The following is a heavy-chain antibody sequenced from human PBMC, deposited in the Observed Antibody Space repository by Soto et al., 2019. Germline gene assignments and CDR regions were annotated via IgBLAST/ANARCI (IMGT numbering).Heavy chain of an antibody. CDR2: ITSSGATT. J-gene: IGHJ6*02. CDR1: GFTFSSYA. CDR3: AKDRDTGSGRGFRYYYYYGMDV. V-gene: IGHV3-23*01. D-gene: IGHD1-26*01. Sequence: GGSLRLSCAASGFTFSSYAMSWVRQAPGKGLEWVSAITSSGATTYYADSLRGRFTISRDNSKSTLYLEMNSLRAEDTAVYYCAKDRDTGSGRGFRYYYYYGMDVWRQGTTVTVSS.